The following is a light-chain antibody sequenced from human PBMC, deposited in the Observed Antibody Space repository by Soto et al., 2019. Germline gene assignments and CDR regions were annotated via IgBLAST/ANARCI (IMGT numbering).Light chain of an antibody. CDR3: QSYDSSLTNAV. CDR1: SSDVGGYNY. Sequence: QSALTQPPSASGSPGQSVTISCTGTSSDVGGYNYVSWYQQHPGKAPKLMIYDVSKRPSGVPDRFSGSKSGNTASLTVSGLQAEDEADYYCQSYDSSLTNAVFGGGTKLTVL. CDR2: DVS. J-gene: IGLJ2*01. V-gene: IGLV2-8*01.